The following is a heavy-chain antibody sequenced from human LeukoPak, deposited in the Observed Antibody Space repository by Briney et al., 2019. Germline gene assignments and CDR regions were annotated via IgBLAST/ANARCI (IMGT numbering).Heavy chain of an antibody. CDR2: ISGGSEDT. J-gene: IGHJ4*02. V-gene: IGHV3-23*01. CDR1: GFAFGGYA. D-gene: IGHD3-9*01. CDR3: AKRGVVIRVILIGFHKEASYFDS. Sequence: GGSLRLSCTASGFAFGGYAMSWVRQAPGKGLEWVSSISGGSEDTYYAGSVKGRFTISRDNPKNTLYLQMNSLRAEDTAVYFCAKRGVVIRVILIGFHKEASYFDSWGQGALVTVSS.